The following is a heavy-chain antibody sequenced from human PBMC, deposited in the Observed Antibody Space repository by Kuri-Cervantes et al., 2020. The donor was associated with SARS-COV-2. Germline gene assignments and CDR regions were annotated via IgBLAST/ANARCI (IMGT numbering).Heavy chain of an antibody. CDR2: IYYSGST. Sequence: SETLSLTCTVSGGSISSGSYYWSWIRQPAGKGLEWIGRIYYSGSTYYNPSLKSRVTISVDTSKNQFSLKLSSVTAADTAVYYCATQGIVVVPAAIGHMDVWGKGTTVTVSS. D-gene: IGHD2-2*01. CDR3: ATQGIVVVPAAIGHMDV. V-gene: IGHV4-39*01. J-gene: IGHJ6*03. CDR1: GGSISSGSYY.